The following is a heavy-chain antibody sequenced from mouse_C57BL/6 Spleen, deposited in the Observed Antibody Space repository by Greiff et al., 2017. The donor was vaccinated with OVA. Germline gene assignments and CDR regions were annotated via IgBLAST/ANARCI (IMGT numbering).Heavy chain of an antibody. J-gene: IGHJ4*01. Sequence: VQLQQSGPELVKPGASVKIPCKASGYTFTDYNMDWVKQSHGKSLEWIGDINPNNGGTIYNQKFKGKATLTVDKPSSTAYMELRSLTSEETAVYYCAARIYYYYSYAMDYWGQGTSVTVYS. CDR2: INPNNGGT. CDR1: GYTFTDYN. CDR3: AARIYYYYSYAMDY. D-gene: IGHD2-4*01. V-gene: IGHV1-18*01.